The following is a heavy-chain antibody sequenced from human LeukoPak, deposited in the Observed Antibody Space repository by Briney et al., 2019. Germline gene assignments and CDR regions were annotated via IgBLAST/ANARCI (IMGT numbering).Heavy chain of an antibody. CDR2: ISSSSSYI. Sequence: PGGSLRLSCAASGFTFSSYSMNWVRQAPGKGLEWVSSISSSSSYIYYADSVKGRFTISRDNAKNSLYLQMNSLRAEDTAVYYCAKGRNLRDAFDIWGQGTMVTVSS. CDR3: AKGRNLRDAFDI. J-gene: IGHJ3*02. CDR1: GFTFSSYS. V-gene: IGHV3-21*04. D-gene: IGHD1-14*01.